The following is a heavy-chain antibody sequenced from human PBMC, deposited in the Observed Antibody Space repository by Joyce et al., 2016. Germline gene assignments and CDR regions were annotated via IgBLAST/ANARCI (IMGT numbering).Heavy chain of an antibody. V-gene: IGHV3-21*02. CDR3: ARGGIVYDYSMDL. CDR2: ISSDSTYI. CDR1: GFTFSTSS. J-gene: IGHJ6*02. Sequence: EVQLVESGGGLVKPGGSLRISCAASGFTFSTSSMSWFRRAPVKCLEWVSAISSDSTYIVYADSVKGRFTVSRDNAKNSLYLQMNSLRAEDTAVFFCARGGIVYDYSMDLWGQGTTVTVSS. D-gene: IGHD3-22*01.